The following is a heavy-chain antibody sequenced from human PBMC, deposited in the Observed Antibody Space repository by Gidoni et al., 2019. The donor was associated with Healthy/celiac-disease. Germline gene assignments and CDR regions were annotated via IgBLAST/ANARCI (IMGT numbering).Heavy chain of an antibody. D-gene: IGHD3-10*01. CDR2: IIPSFDIA. V-gene: IGHV1-69*01. Sequence: QVQLVQSGAEVKKPGSSVKFSCKASGGTFCNYAISWVRQAPGQGLEWMGGIIPSFDIANYAQKFHGRVTITADESTSAAYMELSSLRSEDTAVYYCARERGPQFLDAFDIWGQGTMVTVSS. J-gene: IGHJ3*02. CDR3: ARERGPQFLDAFDI. CDR1: GGTFCNYA.